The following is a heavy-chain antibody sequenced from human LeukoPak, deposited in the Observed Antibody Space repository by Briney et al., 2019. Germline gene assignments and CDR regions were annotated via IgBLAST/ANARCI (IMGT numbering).Heavy chain of an antibody. Sequence: PSETLSLTCTVSGGSISSYYWSWTRQPPGKGLEWIGYIYYSGSTNYNPSLKSRVTISVDTSKNQFSLKLSSVTAADTAVYYCARVGASDAFDIWGQGTMVTVSS. CDR3: ARVGASDAFDI. V-gene: IGHV4-59*01. CDR2: IYYSGST. J-gene: IGHJ3*02. D-gene: IGHD4/OR15-4a*01. CDR1: GGSISSYY.